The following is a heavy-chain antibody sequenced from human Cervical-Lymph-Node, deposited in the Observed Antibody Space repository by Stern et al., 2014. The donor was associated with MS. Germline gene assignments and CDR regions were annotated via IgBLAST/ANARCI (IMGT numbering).Heavy chain of an antibody. CDR1: GGTFSSYG. CDR3: ARLLGQLNWFDP. Sequence: QLVQSGAEVKKPGSSVKVSCKASGGTFSSYGISWVRQAPGQGLQWMGAIIPIFRTTNYAQNFQGRVTITADASTGTAYMELSSLRSEDTAVYYCARLLGQLNWFDPWGQGTLVTVSS. CDR2: IIPIFRTT. J-gene: IGHJ5*02. D-gene: IGHD3-10*01. V-gene: IGHV1-69*01.